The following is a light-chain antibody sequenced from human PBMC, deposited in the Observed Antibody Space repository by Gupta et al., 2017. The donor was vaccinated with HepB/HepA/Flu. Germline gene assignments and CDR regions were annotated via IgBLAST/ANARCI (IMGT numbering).Light chain of an antibody. CDR2: DNN. V-gene: IGLV1-51*01. CDR1: NSNIGNNY. Sequence: QSVFTQPPSFSAAPRQKVTFSCSASNSNIGNNYVSWYQQLPGTAPKLLIYDNNKRPSGIPDRFSGSKSGTSATLGITGLQTGDEADYYCGTWDSRLSVVVFGGGTKLTVL. J-gene: IGLJ2*01. CDR3: GTWDSRLSVVV.